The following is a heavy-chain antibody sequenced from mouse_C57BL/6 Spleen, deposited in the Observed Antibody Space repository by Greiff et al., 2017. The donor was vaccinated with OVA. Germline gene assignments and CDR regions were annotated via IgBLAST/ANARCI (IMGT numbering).Heavy chain of an antibody. CDR3: ARDYYGSSHYFDY. Sequence: EVQLQQSGPELVKPGASVKMSCKASGYTFTDYNMHWVKQSHGKSLEWIGYINPNNGGTSYNQKFKGKATLTVNKSSSTAHMELRSLTSEDSAVYYCARDYYGSSHYFDYGGQGTTLTVSS. J-gene: IGHJ2*01. CDR1: GYTFTDYN. CDR2: INPNNGGT. D-gene: IGHD1-1*01. V-gene: IGHV1-22*01.